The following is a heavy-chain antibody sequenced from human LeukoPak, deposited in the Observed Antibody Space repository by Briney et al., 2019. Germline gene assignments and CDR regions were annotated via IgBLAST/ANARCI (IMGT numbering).Heavy chain of an antibody. CDR2: IIPILGIA. Sequence: SVKVSCKASGGTFSSYAISWVRQAPGQGLEWMGRIIPILGIANYAQKFQGRVTMTRDTSTSTVYMELSSLRSEDTAVYYCARAHIVLMVYAIPSPYYGMDVWGQGTTVTVSS. J-gene: IGHJ6*02. D-gene: IGHD2-8*01. CDR1: GGTFSSYA. CDR3: ARAHIVLMVYAIPSPYYGMDV. V-gene: IGHV1-69*04.